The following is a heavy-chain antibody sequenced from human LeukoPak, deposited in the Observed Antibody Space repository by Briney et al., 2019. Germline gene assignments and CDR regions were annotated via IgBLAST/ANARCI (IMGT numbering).Heavy chain of an antibody. V-gene: IGHV4-39*07. D-gene: IGHD3-22*01. CDR1: GGSIGSNNYY. Sequence: SETLSLTCTVSGGSIGSNNYYWGWIRQPPGRGLEWIGSIFHNGSTYYNPSLESRVSLSLDTSQNQFSLRLTSVTAADTAVYYCASQRDYYDTSGYDYFDYWGQGTLVTVSS. CDR2: IFHNGST. J-gene: IGHJ4*02. CDR3: ASQRDYYDTSGYDYFDY.